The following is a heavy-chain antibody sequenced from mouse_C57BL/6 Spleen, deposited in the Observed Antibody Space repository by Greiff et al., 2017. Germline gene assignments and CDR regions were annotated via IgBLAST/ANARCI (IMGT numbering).Heavy chain of an antibody. CDR3: AGADSNYGSYFDY. Sequence: EVQVVESGGGLVKPGGSLKLSCAASGFTFSDYGMNWVRQAPEKGLEWVAYISSGSSKIYYADKVKGRFTISRDNAKNTLFLQMTMLRSEDTAMYCCAGADSNYGSYFDYWGQGTTLTVSS. CDR1: GFTFSDYG. CDR2: ISSGSSKI. V-gene: IGHV5-17*01. D-gene: IGHD2-5*01. J-gene: IGHJ2*01.